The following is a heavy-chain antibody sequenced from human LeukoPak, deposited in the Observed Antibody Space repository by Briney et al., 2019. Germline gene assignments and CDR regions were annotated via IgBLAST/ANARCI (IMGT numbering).Heavy chain of an antibody. J-gene: IGHJ4*02. CDR3: AGRFPGSGYYYFDY. Sequence: GESLKISCKGSGYSFSSYWIGWVRQMPGKGLESMGIIYPGDSNTRYSPYFQGQGTIPADQSISRAYLQWSSLKGSDTTMYYCAGRFPGSGYYYFDYWGQGTLVTVSS. CDR1: GYSFSSYW. CDR2: IYPGDSNT. D-gene: IGHD3-22*01. V-gene: IGHV5-51*01.